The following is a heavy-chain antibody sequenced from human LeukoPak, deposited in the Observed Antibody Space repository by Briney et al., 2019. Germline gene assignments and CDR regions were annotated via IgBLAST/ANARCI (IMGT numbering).Heavy chain of an antibody. D-gene: IGHD3-3*01. CDR2: IWYDGSNK. J-gene: IGHJ6*02. V-gene: IGHV3-33*01. CDR3: AREQYYDFWSGYPYYYYGMDV. CDR1: GFTFSSYG. Sequence: GRSLRLSCAASGFTFSSYGMHWVRQAPGKGLEWVAVIWYDGSNKYYADSVKGRFTISRDNSKNTLYLQMNSLRVEDTAVYYCAREQYYDFWSGYPYYYYGMDVWGQGTTVTVSS.